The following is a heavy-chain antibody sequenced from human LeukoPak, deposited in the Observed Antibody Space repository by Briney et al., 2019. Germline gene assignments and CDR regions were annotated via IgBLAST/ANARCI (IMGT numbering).Heavy chain of an antibody. CDR3: AKDGFDY. CDR1: GFTFSSCG. J-gene: IGHJ4*02. V-gene: IGHV3-30*18. Sequence: GGSLRLSCAASGFTFSSCGMHWVRQAPGKGLEWVAVISYDGSNKYYADSVKGRFTISRGNSKNTLYLQMNSLRAEDTAVYYCAKDGFDYWGQGTLVTVSS. CDR2: ISYDGSNK.